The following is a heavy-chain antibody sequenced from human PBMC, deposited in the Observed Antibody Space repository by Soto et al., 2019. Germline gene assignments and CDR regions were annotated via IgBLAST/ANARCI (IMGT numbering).Heavy chain of an antibody. J-gene: IGHJ4*02. CDR1: GGSISSGAYH. CDR2: IHYNGNT. Sequence: QVQLQESGPGLVKPSQTLSLTCTVSGGSISSGAYHWGWVRQPPGKGLEWIAYIHYNGNTFYTPSLKSRLTISVDTSKTHLSLNLDSVTASDPAVYYCARASRSGVFDYWGQGTLVTVSS. D-gene: IGHD3-10*01. V-gene: IGHV4-30-4*01. CDR3: ARASRSGVFDY.